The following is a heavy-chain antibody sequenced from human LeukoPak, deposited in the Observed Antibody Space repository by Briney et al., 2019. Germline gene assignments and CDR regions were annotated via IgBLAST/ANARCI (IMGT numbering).Heavy chain of an antibody. CDR1: GFTFSDYY. J-gene: IGHJ4*02. CDR2: FSSSGHTT. Sequence: GGSLRLSCAASGFTFSDYYMTWIRQAPGKGLEWVSYFSSSGHTTYYADSVKGRFTISRDNAKNSLYLQMNSLRAEDTAVYYCARLFGYCSGGSCYFDYWGQGTLVTVSS. D-gene: IGHD2-15*01. CDR3: ARLFGYCSGGSCYFDY. V-gene: IGHV3-11*04.